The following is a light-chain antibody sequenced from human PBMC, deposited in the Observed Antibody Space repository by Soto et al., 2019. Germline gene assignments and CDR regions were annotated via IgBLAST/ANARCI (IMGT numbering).Light chain of an antibody. Sequence: DFVMTQSPDSLAVSLGERATINCKSSESLLYNSNNDNYLAWYQQKPGQPPKLLMYWASPRASGVPDRFSGRESGTDLDLTVSSLEAADVAVYYCQSFSGTLYGFGGRNKVEI. CDR1: ESLLYNSNNDNY. CDR3: QSFSGTLYG. J-gene: IGKJ4*01. CDR2: WAS. V-gene: IGKV4-1*01.